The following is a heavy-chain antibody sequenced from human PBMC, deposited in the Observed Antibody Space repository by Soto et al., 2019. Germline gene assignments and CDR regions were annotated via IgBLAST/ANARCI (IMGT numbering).Heavy chain of an antibody. CDR3: ARVLIVATIPGSSEAFDI. V-gene: IGHV3-21*01. CDR1: GFTFSSYS. J-gene: IGHJ3*02. CDR2: ISSSSSYI. Sequence: GGSLSLSCAASGFTFSSYSMNWVRQAPGKGLEWVSSISSSSSYIYYADSVKGRFTISRDNAKNSLYLRMNSLRAEDTAVYYCARVLIVATIPGSSEAFDIWGQGTMVTVSS. D-gene: IGHD5-12*01.